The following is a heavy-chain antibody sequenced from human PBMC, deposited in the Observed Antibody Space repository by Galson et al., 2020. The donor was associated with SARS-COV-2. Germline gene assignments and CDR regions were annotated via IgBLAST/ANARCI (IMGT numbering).Heavy chain of an antibody. J-gene: IGHJ6*03. CDR2: IYTSGST. V-gene: IGHV4-61*09. CDR3: ARVTLTYDYDSSGYYYYYMDV. CDR1: GGSISSGSYY. Sequence: SETLSLTCTVSGGSISSGSYYWSWIRQPAGKGLEWIGHIYTSGSTNYNPSLKSRVTISVDTSKNQFSLKLSSVTAADTAVYYCARVTLTYDYDSSGYYYYYMDVWGKWTTVTVSS. D-gene: IGHD3-22*01.